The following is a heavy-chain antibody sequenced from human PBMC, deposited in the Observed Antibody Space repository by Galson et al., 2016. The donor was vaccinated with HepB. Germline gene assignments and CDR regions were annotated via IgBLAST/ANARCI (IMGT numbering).Heavy chain of an antibody. J-gene: IGHJ4*02. V-gene: IGHV3-53*01. D-gene: IGHD1-1*01. Sequence: SLRLSCAASGFTVSSNYMNWVRQPPGKGLEWVSFIHSGGGAYYTHSVKGGLTISTDNSKNTLYLQMNSLRAEDTAIYYCARGGPHNNYFDYWGQGTLVTVSS. CDR3: ARGGPHNNYFDY. CDR1: GFTVSSNY. CDR2: IHSGGGA.